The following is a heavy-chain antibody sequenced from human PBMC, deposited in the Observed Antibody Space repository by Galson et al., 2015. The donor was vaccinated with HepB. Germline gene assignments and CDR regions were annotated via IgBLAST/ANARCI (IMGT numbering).Heavy chain of an antibody. CDR2: IYWDDDE. D-gene: IGHD2-21*01. CDR3: THSFLIAAIQF. V-gene: IGHV2-5*02. Sequence: PALVKPTQTLTLTCTFSGFSLNTSGVGVGWIRQPPGKALEWLAIIYWDDDERYSPSLKSRLTITKDTSTNQVVLTMTNMDPVDTATYYCTHSFLIAAIQFWGQGTLVTVSS. CDR1: GFSLNTSGVG. J-gene: IGHJ4*02.